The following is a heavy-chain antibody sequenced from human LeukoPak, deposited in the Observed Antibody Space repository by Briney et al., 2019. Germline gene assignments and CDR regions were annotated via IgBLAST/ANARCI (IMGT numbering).Heavy chain of an antibody. CDR3: AKRIQYSSSSAYFDY. CDR1: GFTFSSYW. CDR2: LNSDGSNT. V-gene: IGHV3-74*01. D-gene: IGHD6-6*01. Sequence: GGSLRLSCAASGFTFSSYWMHWVRQAPGKGLVWVSRLNSDGSNTGYADSVKGRFSISRDNSKNTLYLQMNSLRAEDTAIYYCAKRIQYSSSSAYFDYWGQGTLVTVSS. J-gene: IGHJ4*02.